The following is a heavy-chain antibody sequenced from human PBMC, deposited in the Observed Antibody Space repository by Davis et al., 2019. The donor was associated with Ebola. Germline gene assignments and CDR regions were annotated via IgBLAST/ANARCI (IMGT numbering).Heavy chain of an antibody. Sequence: GESLKISCAASGFTFSTYWMSWVRQAPGKGLEWVANIKTAGYEEHYVDSVKGRFTMSRDNAKNSLYLQLDSLRDEDTAVYYCARWGLRGNFDSWSGSDYYFDYWGQGTLVTVSS. D-gene: IGHD3-3*01. CDR2: IKTAGYEE. CDR1: GFTFSTYW. J-gene: IGHJ4*02. CDR3: ARWGLRGNFDSWSGSDYYFDY. V-gene: IGHV3-7*01.